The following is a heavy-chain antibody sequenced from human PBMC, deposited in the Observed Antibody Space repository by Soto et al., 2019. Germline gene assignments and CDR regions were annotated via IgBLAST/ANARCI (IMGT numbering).Heavy chain of an antibody. CDR1: GFTFSSFG. CDR3: AKWAPYYDFWSGYSDY. CDR2: ISYDGSDK. D-gene: IGHD3-3*01. V-gene: IGHV3-30*18. J-gene: IGHJ4*02. Sequence: QVQLVESGEGVVQPGRSLRLSCAASGFTFSSFGMHWVRQAPGKGLEWVAVISYDGSDKYYADSVKGRFTISRDNSKNTLYLQMNSLRAEDTAVYYCAKWAPYYDFWSGYSDYWGQGTLVTVSS.